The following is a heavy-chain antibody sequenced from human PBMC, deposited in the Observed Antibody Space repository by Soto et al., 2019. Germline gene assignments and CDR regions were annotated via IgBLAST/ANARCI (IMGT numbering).Heavy chain of an antibody. Sequence: TGGSLRLSCAASGFTFSSYSMNWVRQAPGKGLEWVSYISSSSSTIYYADSVKGRFTISRDHAKNSPYLQMNSLRAEDTAVYYCARANYYGSPGDFDYWGQGTLVTVSS. J-gene: IGHJ4*02. CDR1: GFTFSSYS. CDR3: ARANYYGSPGDFDY. D-gene: IGHD3-10*01. V-gene: IGHV3-48*01. CDR2: ISSSSSTI.